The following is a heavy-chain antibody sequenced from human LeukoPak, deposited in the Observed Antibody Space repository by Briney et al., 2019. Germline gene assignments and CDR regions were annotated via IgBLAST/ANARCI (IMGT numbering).Heavy chain of an antibody. CDR2: IYHSGGT. CDR3: ARLPNDYSNWFDP. V-gene: IGHV4-30-2*01. D-gene: IGHD4-11*01. Sequence: SETLSLTCTVSGGSISSGGYSWSWIRQPPGKGLERIGYIYHSGGTYYNPSLKSRVTISVDWSKNQFSLKLSSVTAADTAVYFCARLPNDYSNWFDPWGQGTLVTVSS. J-gene: IGHJ5*02. CDR1: GGSISSGGYS.